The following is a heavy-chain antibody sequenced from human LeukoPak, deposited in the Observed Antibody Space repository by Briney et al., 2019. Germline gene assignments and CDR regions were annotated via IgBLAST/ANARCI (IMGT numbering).Heavy chain of an antibody. CDR1: GFTFSSYD. V-gene: IGHV3-23*01. CDR3: AKDRQRGNYFRNYYYYMDV. J-gene: IGHJ6*03. CDR2: ISGSGDSS. Sequence: GGSLRLSCAASGFTFSSYDMSWVRQAPGKGLEWVSAISGSGDSSYYADSVKGRFTISRDNSKNTLYLQMNSLRAEDTAVYYCAKDRQRGNYFRNYYYYMDVWGKGTTVTVSS. D-gene: IGHD1-26*01.